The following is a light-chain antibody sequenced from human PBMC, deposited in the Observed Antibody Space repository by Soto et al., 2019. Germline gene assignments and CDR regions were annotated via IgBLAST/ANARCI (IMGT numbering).Light chain of an antibody. Sequence: DLQMTQSPSSLSASLGDRVTITCRASQDISTSLSWLQQKPGRAPKVVISAASTLQGHVPSRFSGSGSGTDFTLTITGLQHEDFATYYCHQSFRFRSTFGGGTRLEI. CDR3: HQSFRFRST. CDR1: QDISTS. CDR2: AAS. J-gene: IGKJ4*01. V-gene: IGKV1-39*01.